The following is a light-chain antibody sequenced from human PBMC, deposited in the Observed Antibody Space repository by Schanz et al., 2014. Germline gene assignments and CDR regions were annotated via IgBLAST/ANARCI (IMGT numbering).Light chain of an antibody. CDR1: RSDIGGYNY. Sequence: QSVLTQPASVSGSPGQSITISCTGTRSDIGGYNYVSWYQQHPGEAPKLMIFDVSLRPSGISNRFSGSKSDNTASLTVSGLQAEDEADYYCSSYAGSNNLVFGGGTKLTVL. CDR2: DVS. V-gene: IGLV2-14*03. J-gene: IGLJ2*01. CDR3: SSYAGSNNLV.